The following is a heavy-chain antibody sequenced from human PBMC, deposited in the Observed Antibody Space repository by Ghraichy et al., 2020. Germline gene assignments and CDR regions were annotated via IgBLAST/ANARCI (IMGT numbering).Heavy chain of an antibody. CDR3: ARAQEQQLAPDWYFDL. CDR2: IKQDGSEK. CDR1: GFTFSSYW. J-gene: IGHJ2*01. Sequence: GGSLRLSCAASGFTFSSYWMSWVRQAPGKGLEWVANIKQDGSEKYYVDSVKGRFTISRDNAKNSLYLQMNSLRAEDTAVYYCARAQEQQLAPDWYFDLWGRGTLVTVSS. V-gene: IGHV3-7*01. D-gene: IGHD6-13*01.